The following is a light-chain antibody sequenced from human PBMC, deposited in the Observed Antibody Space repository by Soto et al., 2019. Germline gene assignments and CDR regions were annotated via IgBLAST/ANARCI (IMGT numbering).Light chain of an antibody. J-gene: IGLJ1*01. CDR3: SSYTISHTLPLV. CDR1: RRDVGGYNY. Sequence: QSVLTQPASVSGSPGQSITISCTGTRRDVGGYNYVSWYQQYPGKSPKLVIYEVTHRASGVSNRFSGSKSGNTASLTISGLQAEDEADYYCSSYTISHTLPLVFGTWTKVTVL. CDR2: EVT. V-gene: IGLV2-14*01.